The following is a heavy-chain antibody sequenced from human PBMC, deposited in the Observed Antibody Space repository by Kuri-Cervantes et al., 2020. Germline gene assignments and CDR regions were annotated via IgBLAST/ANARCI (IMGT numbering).Heavy chain of an antibody. CDR3: ARDRFQSRPPYYYGMDV. V-gene: IGHV3-11*04. CDR2: ISSSGSTI. J-gene: IGHJ6*02. Sequence: GGSLRLSCAASGFTFSDYYMSWIRQAPGKGLEWVSYISSSGSTIYYADSVKGRFTISRDNAKNSLYPQMNSLRAEDTAVYYCARDRFQSRPPYYYGMDVWGQGTTVTVSS. CDR1: GFTFSDYY. D-gene: IGHD3-16*01.